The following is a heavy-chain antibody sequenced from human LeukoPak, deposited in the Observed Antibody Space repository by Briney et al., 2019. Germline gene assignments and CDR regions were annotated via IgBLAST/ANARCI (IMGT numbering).Heavy chain of an antibody. CDR1: GFTFSGSA. CDR2: IRSKANSYAT. J-gene: IGHJ6*04. V-gene: IGHV3-73*01. Sequence: GGSLRLSCAASGFTFSGSAMHWVRQASGKGLEWVGRIRSKANSYATAYAASVKGRFTISRDDSKNTAYLQMNSLKTEDTAVYYCTRLLLPLDVWGKGTTVTVSS. D-gene: IGHD3-22*01. CDR3: TRLLLPLDV.